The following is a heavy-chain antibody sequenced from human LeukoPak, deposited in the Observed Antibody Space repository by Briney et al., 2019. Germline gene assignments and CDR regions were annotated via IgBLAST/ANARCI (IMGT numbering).Heavy chain of an antibody. CDR3: ARGYSGGFPLRL. CDR1: GGSFSGYY. J-gene: IGHJ4*02. V-gene: IGHV4-34*01. D-gene: IGHD1-26*01. Sequence: PSETLSLTCAVYGGSFSGYYWSWIRQPPGKGLEWIGEINHSGSTNYNPSLKSRVTISVDTSKNQFSLKLSSVTAADTAVYYCARGYSGGFPLRLWGQGTLVTVSS. CDR2: INHSGST.